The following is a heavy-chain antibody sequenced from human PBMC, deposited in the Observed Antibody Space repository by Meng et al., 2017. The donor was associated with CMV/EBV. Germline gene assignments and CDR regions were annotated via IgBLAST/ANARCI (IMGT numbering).Heavy chain of an antibody. Sequence: QHTLKESGPPRVKTTQTLLSTCSFSGVALITSVVGVGWIRQPPGKGLEWIALIYWDDDTRYSPSLKSRLTITKDNSKNQVVLTMTTMDPVDTAIYYCARGGLRGFDYWGQGTLVTVSS. CDR3: ARGGLRGFDY. D-gene: IGHD4-17*01. J-gene: IGHJ4*02. CDR2: IYWDDDT. CDR1: GVALITSVVG. V-gene: IGHV2-5*02.